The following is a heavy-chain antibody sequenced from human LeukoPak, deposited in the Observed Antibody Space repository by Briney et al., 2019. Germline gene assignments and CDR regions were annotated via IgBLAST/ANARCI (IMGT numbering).Heavy chain of an antibody. CDR1: GFTFDDYA. CDR2: ISWNSDSI. CDR3: ASRWYFDL. V-gene: IGHV3-9*01. J-gene: IGHJ2*01. Sequence: GRSLRLSCAASGFTFDDYAMHWVRQAPGKGLEWVSGISWNSDSIGSADSVKGRFTISRDNAKNSLYLQMNSLRAEDTAVYYCASRWYFDLWGRGTLVSVSS.